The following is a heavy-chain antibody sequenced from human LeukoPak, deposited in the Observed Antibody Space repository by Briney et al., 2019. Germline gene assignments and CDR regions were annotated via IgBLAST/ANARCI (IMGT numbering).Heavy chain of an antibody. V-gene: IGHV3-23*01. Sequence: GGSLRLSCAASGFTFSSFPMSWVRQAPGKGLEWVSTISTSGNTPYYADSVKGRFTVSRDNSENTLYLQMNSLRAEDTALYYCAKNQGQWLIPVDYWGQGTLVTVSS. CDR1: GFTFSSFP. CDR3: AKNQGQWLIPVDY. CDR2: ISTSGNTP. J-gene: IGHJ4*02. D-gene: IGHD6-19*01.